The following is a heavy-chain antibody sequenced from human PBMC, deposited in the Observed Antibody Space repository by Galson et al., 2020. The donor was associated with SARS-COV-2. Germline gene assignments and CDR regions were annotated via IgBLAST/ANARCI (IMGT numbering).Heavy chain of an antibody. CDR1: GFTFSTYG. CDR2: IWYDGSNK. J-gene: IGHJ3*02. Sequence: TGGSLRLSCEASGFTFSTYGMDWVRQAPGKGLEWVAVIWYDGSNKYYADSVKGRFTISRDNSKNTLYLQMNSLRAEDTAVYYCARGSNSHALVIGGKGKRFT. D-gene: IGHD3-10*01. CDR3: ARGSNSHALVI. V-gene: IGHV3-33*01.